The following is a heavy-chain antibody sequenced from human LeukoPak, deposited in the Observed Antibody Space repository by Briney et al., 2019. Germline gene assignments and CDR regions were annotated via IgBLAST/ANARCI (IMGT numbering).Heavy chain of an antibody. V-gene: IGHV3-9*01. J-gene: IGHJ4*02. D-gene: IGHD3-16*01. CDR3: ASQPSFGHLLSGFHFDY. Sequence: PGGSLRLSCAASEFTFDDYAMHWVRQAPGKGLEWVSGISWNSGTIAYADSAKGRFTISRDNAKNSLYLQMNSLRADDTALYYCASQPSFGHLLSGFHFDYWGQGTLVTVSS. CDR2: ISWNSGTI. CDR1: EFTFDDYA.